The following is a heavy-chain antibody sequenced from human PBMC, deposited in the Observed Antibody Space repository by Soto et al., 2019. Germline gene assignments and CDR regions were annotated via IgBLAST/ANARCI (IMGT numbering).Heavy chain of an antibody. CDR2: IYYSGST. D-gene: IGHD3-10*01. Sequence: PSETLSLTCTVSGDSISTLHYYWSWIRQPPGKGLEWIGYIYYSGSTNYNPSLKSRVTISVDTSKNQFSLKLSSVTAADTAVYYCASRVAFDIWGQGTMVTVSS. V-gene: IGHV4-30-4*01. J-gene: IGHJ3*02. CDR3: ASRVAFDI. CDR1: GDSISTLHYY.